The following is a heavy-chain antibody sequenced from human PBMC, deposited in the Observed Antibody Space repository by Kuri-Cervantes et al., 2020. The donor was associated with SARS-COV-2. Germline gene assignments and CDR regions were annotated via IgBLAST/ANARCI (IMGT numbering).Heavy chain of an antibody. Sequence: GESLKISCAASGFTFSSYSMNWVRQAPGKGLEWVSSISSSSSYIYYADSVKGRFTISRDNAKNSLYLQMNSLRAEDTAVYYCARGVHPLYYYYYMDVWGKGTTVTVSS. D-gene: IGHD3-16*01. CDR1: GFTFSSYS. CDR2: ISSSSSYI. CDR3: ARGVHPLYYYYYMDV. V-gene: IGHV3-21*01. J-gene: IGHJ6*03.